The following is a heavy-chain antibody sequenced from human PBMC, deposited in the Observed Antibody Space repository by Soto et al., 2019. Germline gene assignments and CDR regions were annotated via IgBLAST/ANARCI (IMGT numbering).Heavy chain of an antibody. J-gene: IGHJ6*02. D-gene: IGHD3-10*01. CDR1: GFTFSNAW. V-gene: IGHV3-15*07. Sequence: GGSLRLSCAASGFTFSNAWMNWVRQAPGKGLEWVGRIKSKTDGGTTDYAAPVKGRFTISRDDSKNTLYLQMNSLKTEDTAVYYCTTDYYGSGSYYIYYYGMDVWGQGTTVTVSS. CDR2: IKSKTDGGTT. CDR3: TTDYYGSGSYYIYYYGMDV.